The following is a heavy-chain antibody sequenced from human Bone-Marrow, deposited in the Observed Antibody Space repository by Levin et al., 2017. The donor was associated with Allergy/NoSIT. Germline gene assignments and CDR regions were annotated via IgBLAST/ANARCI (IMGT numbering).Heavy chain of an antibody. D-gene: IGHD4-11*01. CDR1: GVSIRSTSYY. V-gene: IGHV4-39*01. J-gene: IGHJ4*02. Sequence: SETLSLTCTVSGVSIRSTSYYWGWIRQPPGKGLEWIASIYESGSTYYSPSLKSRVTISLDTSQNQFSLKLTSVTAADTALYYCAGRDVDSIFDYWGQGTLVTVSS. CDR2: IYESGST. CDR3: AGRDVDSIFDY.